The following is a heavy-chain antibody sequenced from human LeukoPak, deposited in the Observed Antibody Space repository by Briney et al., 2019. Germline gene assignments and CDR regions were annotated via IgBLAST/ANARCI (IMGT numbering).Heavy chain of an antibody. CDR3: GRQRASVGATHYYYYYYMDV. D-gene: IGHD1-26*01. CDR2: IYYSGST. CDR1: GGSISSSSYY. V-gene: IGHV4-39*01. Sequence: SETLSLTCTVSGGSISSSSYYWGWIRQPPGKGLEWLGSIYYSGSTYYNPSLKSRVTISVDTSKNQFSLKLSSVTAADTAVYYCGRQRASVGATHYYYYYYMDVWGKGTTVTVSS. J-gene: IGHJ6*03.